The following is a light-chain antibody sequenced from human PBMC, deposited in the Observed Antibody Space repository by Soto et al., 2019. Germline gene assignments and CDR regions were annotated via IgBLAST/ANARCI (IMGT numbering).Light chain of an antibody. CDR1: SGDIGGYNY. Sequence: QSVLTQPASVSGSPGQSITISCTGTSGDIGGYNYVSWYQQHPGKAPKLLISEVTNRPSGVSNRFSGSKSGNTASLTISGLQAEDEADYYCSSSAGIYHYLVFGGGTKLTVL. CDR3: SSSAGIYHYLV. CDR2: EVT. J-gene: IGLJ3*02. V-gene: IGLV2-14*01.